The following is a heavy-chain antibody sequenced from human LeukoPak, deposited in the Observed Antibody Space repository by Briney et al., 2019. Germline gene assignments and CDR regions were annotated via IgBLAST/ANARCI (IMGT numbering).Heavy chain of an antibody. CDR1: GSIFTSYW. CDR2: IYPSDSDT. J-gene: IGHJ6*03. CDR3: ARRGAYIATAHYYYYYMDV. D-gene: IGHD6-13*01. V-gene: IGHV5-51*01. Sequence: GASRQISWQCSGSIFTSYWIGWAGPVPGKGLEWMGIIYPSDSDTRYSPSFQAQVTISADKSISTAYLQWSSLKASDTAMYYYARRGAYIATAHYYYYYMDVWGRGTTVTVSS.